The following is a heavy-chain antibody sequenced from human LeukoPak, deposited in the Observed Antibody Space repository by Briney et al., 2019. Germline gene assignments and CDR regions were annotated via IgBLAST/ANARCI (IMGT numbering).Heavy chain of an antibody. CDR3: ARGLGLSAFHI. V-gene: IGHV4-59*01. J-gene: IGHJ3*02. D-gene: IGHD3-22*01. Sequence: TPSETLSLTCTVSGDSISSYYWSWVRQPGGKGREWVGYIYYGGSTNYNPSLKSRVTISVDTSKNQFSLKLSSVPAAGTAVYYCARGLGLSAFHIWRQGTMVSVPS. CDR1: GDSISSYY. CDR2: IYYGGST.